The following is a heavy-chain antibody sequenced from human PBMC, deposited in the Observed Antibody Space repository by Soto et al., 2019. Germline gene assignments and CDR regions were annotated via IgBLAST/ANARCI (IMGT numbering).Heavy chain of an antibody. Sequence: SVKVSCKASGYTFTSYGISWVRQAPGQGLEWMGWISAYNGNTNYAQKLQGRVTMTTDTSTSTAYMELRSLRSDDTAVYYCARVGITIFGVVVYYFDYWGQGTLVTVSS. V-gene: IGHV1-18*01. J-gene: IGHJ4*02. D-gene: IGHD3-3*01. CDR2: ISAYNGNT. CDR1: GYTFTSYG. CDR3: ARVGITIFGVVVYYFDY.